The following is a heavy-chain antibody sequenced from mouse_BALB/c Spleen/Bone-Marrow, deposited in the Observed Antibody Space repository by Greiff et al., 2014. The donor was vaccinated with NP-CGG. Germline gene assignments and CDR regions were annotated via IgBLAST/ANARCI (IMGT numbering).Heavy chain of an antibody. Sequence: QVHVKQSGAELVKPGASVKLSCKASGYTFTSYWVHWVKQRPGQGLEWIGEIDPSDSYTNYNQKFKGKATLTVDKSSSTAYMQLSSLTSEDSAVYYCARGWKGYDGYWYFDVWGAGTTVTVSS. D-gene: IGHD2-2*01. J-gene: IGHJ1*01. CDR3: ARGWKGYDGYWYFDV. V-gene: IGHV1-69*02. CDR1: GYTFTSYW. CDR2: IDPSDSYT.